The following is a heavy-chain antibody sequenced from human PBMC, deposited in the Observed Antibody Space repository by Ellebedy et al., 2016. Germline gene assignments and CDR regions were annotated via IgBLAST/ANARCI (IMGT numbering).Heavy chain of an antibody. J-gene: IGHJ5*02. CDR2: VFYGGST. D-gene: IGHD3-22*01. V-gene: IGHV4-59*02. CDR1: GGSVDTYY. CDR3: ARGLYFDSSGYHYWFDP. Sequence: SETLSLTXTVSGGSVDTYYWTWIRQSPGKGLEWIGYVFYGGSTNYNPSLKSRVTISRDTSKNQFSLKLSSVTAADTAVYYCARGLYFDSSGYHYWFDPWGQGTLVTVSS.